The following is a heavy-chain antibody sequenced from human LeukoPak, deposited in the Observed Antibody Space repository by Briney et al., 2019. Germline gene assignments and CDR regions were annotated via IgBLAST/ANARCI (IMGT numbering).Heavy chain of an antibody. Sequence: PGRSLRLSCAASGFTFSSYAMHWVRQAPGKGLEWVAVISYDGSNKYYADSVKGRFTISRDNSKNTLYLQMNSLRAEDTAVYYCARVYDFAFDIWGQGTMVTVSS. CDR1: GFTFSSYA. J-gene: IGHJ3*02. CDR3: ARVYDFAFDI. V-gene: IGHV3-30*01. CDR2: ISYDGSNK. D-gene: IGHD3-16*01.